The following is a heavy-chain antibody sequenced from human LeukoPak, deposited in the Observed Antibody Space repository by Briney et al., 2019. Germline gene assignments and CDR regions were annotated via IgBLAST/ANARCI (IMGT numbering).Heavy chain of an antibody. CDR3: AREVEAAVFDY. CDR1: GYTFTSYG. Sequence: ASVNVSCTASGYTFTSYGISWVRQAPGQGLEWMGWISAYNGNTNYAQKLQGRVTMTTDTSTSTAYMELRSLRSDDTAVYYCAREVEAAVFDYWGQGTLVTVSS. V-gene: IGHV1-18*01. D-gene: IGHD6-13*01. J-gene: IGHJ4*02. CDR2: ISAYNGNT.